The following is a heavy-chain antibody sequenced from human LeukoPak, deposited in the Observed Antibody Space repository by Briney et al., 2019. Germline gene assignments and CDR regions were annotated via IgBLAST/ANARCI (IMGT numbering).Heavy chain of an antibody. Sequence: GGSLRLSCAASGFTFSSYGMHWVRQAPGKGLEWVAFIRYDGSNKYYADSVKGRFTISRDNSKNTLYLQMNSLRAEDTAVYYCAKDWASIVVVPAAHHYYYYMDVWGKGTTVTVSS. V-gene: IGHV3-30*02. CDR1: GFTFSSYG. CDR2: IRYDGSNK. J-gene: IGHJ6*03. D-gene: IGHD2-2*01. CDR3: AKDWASIVVVPAAHHYYYYMDV.